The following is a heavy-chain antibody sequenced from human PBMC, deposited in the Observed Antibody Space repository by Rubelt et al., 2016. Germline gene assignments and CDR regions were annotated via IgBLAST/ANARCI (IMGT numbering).Heavy chain of an antibody. CDR1: GGSISSSSYY. Sequence: QLQLQESGPGLVKPSETLSLTCTVSGGSISSSSYYWGWIRQPPGKGLEWIGSIYYSGSTYYNPSLKRRVTIPVAPLKSRFSLKLGSVTAADTAVYYCAILSSGWYYFDYWGQGTLVTVSS. CDR2: IYYSGST. J-gene: IGHJ4*02. D-gene: IGHD6-19*01. V-gene: IGHV4-39*01. CDR3: AILSSGWYYFDY.